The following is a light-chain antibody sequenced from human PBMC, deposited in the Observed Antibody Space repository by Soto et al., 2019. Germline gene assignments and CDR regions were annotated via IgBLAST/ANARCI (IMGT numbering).Light chain of an antibody. Sequence: EIVMTQSPATLSVSPRERATLSCRASQSVSNNLAWYQQKPGQAPRLLMYSASTRATGIPARFSGSGSGTEFTLTISSLQSEDFAVYYCQQYNNWPPVTFGQGTKVDIK. J-gene: IGKJ1*01. CDR2: SAS. CDR1: QSVSNN. CDR3: QQYNNWPPVT. V-gene: IGKV3-15*01.